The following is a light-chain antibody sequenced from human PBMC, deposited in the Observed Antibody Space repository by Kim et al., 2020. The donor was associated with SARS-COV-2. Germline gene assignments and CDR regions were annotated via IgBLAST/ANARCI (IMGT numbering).Light chain of an antibody. CDR1: SGSIACNY. Sequence: NFMLTQPHSVSESPGKTVTISCTRSSGSIACNYVQWYQQRPGSAPTTVIYEDNQRPSGVPDRFSGSIDSSSNSASLTISGLKTEDEADYYCQSYDSSNQGVFGGGTQLTVL. J-gene: IGLJ3*02. V-gene: IGLV6-57*04. CDR3: QSYDSSNQGV. CDR2: EDN.